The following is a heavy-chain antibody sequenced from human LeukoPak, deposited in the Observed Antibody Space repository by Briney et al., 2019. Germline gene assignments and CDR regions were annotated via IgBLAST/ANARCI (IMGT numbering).Heavy chain of an antibody. D-gene: IGHD1-26*01. Sequence: PGGSLRLSCAASGFPFSSYAMNWVRQAPGKGLEWVAAINDGGSRTFHVASVRGRFTISRDNSENTLYLQMNSLRAEDTAVYFCAKAPYATSYYLFEYWGQGTLVAVSS. CDR2: INDGGSRT. J-gene: IGHJ4*02. CDR1: GFPFSSYA. CDR3: AKAPYATSYYLFEY. V-gene: IGHV3-23*01.